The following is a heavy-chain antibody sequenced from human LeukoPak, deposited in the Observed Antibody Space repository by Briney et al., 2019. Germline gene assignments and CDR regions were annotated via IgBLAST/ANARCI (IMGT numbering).Heavy chain of an antibody. CDR2: INSDGSST. V-gene: IGHV3-74*01. J-gene: IGHJ4*02. Sequence: EGSLRLSCAASGFTFSSYWMHWVRQAPGKGLVWVSRINSDGSSTSYADSVKGRFTISRDNAKNTLYLQMNSLRAEDTAVYYFARARDYAGDYWGQGTLVTVFS. CDR1: GFTFSSYW. D-gene: IGHD3-16*01. CDR3: ARARDYAGDY.